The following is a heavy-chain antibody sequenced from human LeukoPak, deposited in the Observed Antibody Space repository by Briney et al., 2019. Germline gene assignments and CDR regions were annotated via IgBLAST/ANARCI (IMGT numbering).Heavy chain of an antibody. D-gene: IGHD3-22*01. CDR3: AKDITSYYYDSSGSLFDY. CDR1: GFIFDDYA. V-gene: IGHV3-9*01. J-gene: IGHJ4*02. CDR2: ISWNSGSI. Sequence: QTGGSLRLSCAASGFIFDDYAMHWVRQAPGKGLEWVSGISWNSGSIGYADSVKGRFTISRDNAKNSLYLQMNSLRAEDTALYYCAKDITSYYYDSSGSLFDYWGQGTLVTVSS.